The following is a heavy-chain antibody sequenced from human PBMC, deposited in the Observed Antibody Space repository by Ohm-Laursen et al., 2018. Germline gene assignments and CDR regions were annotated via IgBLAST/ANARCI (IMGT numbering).Heavy chain of an antibody. CDR3: ARAYDYGDYVDY. D-gene: IGHD4-17*01. Sequence: SLRLSCAASGFTFSSYAMSWVRQAPGKGLEWVSVIYSVDSTYYADSVKGRFIISRDNSKNTLYLQMNSLRAEDTAVYYCARAYDYGDYVDYWGQGTLVTVSS. CDR1: GFTFSSYA. V-gene: IGHV3-23*03. J-gene: IGHJ4*02. CDR2: IYSVDST.